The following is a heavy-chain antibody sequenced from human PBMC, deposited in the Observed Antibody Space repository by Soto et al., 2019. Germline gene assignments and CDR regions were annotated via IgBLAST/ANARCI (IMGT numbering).Heavy chain of an antibody. J-gene: IGHJ4*02. V-gene: IGHV1-8*01. CDR3: ARGVAYCSGGSCYEQFDY. D-gene: IGHD2-15*01. Sequence: QVQLVQSGAEVKKPGASVKVSCKASGYTFTSYDINWVRQATGQGLEWMGWMNPNSGDTGYAQKFQGRVTMTRNTSISTAYMELSSLRSEDTAVYYCARGVAYCSGGSCYEQFDYWGQGTLVTVSS. CDR1: GYTFTSYD. CDR2: MNPNSGDT.